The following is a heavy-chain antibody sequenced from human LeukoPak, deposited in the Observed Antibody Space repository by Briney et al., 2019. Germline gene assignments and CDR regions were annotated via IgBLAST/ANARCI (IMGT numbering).Heavy chain of an antibody. Sequence: GGSLRLSCAASGFTFSSYAMSWVRQAPGKGLEWGSAISGSGGSTYYADSVKGRFTISRDNSKNTLYLQMNSLRAEDTAVYYCAKRVGLLWFGEYRYYFDYWGQGTLVTVSS. CDR2: ISGSGGST. V-gene: IGHV3-23*01. CDR3: AKRVGLLWFGEYRYYFDY. CDR1: GFTFSSYA. D-gene: IGHD3-10*01. J-gene: IGHJ4*02.